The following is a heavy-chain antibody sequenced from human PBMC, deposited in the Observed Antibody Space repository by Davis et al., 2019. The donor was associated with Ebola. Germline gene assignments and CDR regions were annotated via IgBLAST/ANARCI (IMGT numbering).Heavy chain of an antibody. Sequence: SETLSLTCTVSGGSIISSSYYWSWIRQPPGKGLEWIGEIDHSGSTNYNPSLKSRVTISVDTSKNQFSLKLTSVTAADTAVYYCARGSSIAAAGTGYHFDYWGQGTLVTVSS. J-gene: IGHJ4*02. V-gene: IGHV4-39*07. D-gene: IGHD6-13*01. CDR1: GGSIISSSYY. CDR2: IDHSGST. CDR3: ARGSSIAAAGTGYHFDY.